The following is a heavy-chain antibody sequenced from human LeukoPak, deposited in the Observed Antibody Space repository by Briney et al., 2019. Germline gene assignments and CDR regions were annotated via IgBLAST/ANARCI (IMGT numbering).Heavy chain of an antibody. CDR2: IYHRWST. D-gene: IGHD2-15*01. Sequence: SHTPTLVHAPSSASNRRVGYACRSRRQPPGKGQEWIGHIYHRWSTYYNPALKNRVTISVDRSKNQFSRNLSSVTASVTAVYYCARESFSGGSEYFDVGGGGTLVIVSS. CDR1: SASNRRVGYA. CDR3: ARESFSGGSEYFDV. V-gene: IGHV4-30-2*01. J-gene: IGHJ4*02.